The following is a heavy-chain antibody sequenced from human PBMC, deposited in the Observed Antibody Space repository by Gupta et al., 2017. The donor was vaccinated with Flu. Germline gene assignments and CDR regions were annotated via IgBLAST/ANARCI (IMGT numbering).Heavy chain of an antibody. Sequence: EVQLVESGGGLVQPGGSLRLSCSASGFTFSSYAMHWVRQAPGKGLEYVSAISSNGGSTYYADSVKGRFTISRDNSKNTLYLQMSSLRAEDTAVYYCVPTYYYDSSGYYSWGQGTLVTVSS. D-gene: IGHD3-22*01. CDR3: VPTYYYDSSGYYS. CDR2: ISSNGGST. V-gene: IGHV3-64D*06. J-gene: IGHJ4*02. CDR1: GFTFSSYA.